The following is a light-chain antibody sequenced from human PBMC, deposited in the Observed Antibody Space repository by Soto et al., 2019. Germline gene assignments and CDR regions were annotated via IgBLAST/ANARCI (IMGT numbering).Light chain of an antibody. CDR3: QQAASFPIT. CDR1: QGVSTW. V-gene: IGKV1-12*01. Sequence: IQMTQSPSSMAASLGDRVPIACRASQGVSTWLAWYQQKPGKAPNLLIYTASSLQSGVPSRFSGSGSGTDFTLTTNGLQPEDFATYYCQQAASFPITFGQGTRLEIK. CDR2: TAS. J-gene: IGKJ5*01.